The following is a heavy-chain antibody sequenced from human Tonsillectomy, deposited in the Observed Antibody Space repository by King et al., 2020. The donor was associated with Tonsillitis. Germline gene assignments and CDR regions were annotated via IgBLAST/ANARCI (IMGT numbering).Heavy chain of an antibody. V-gene: IGHV4-59*01. CDR2: IHNSGSS. Sequence: VQLQESGPGLVKPSETLSLTCTVSGGSISSYYWSWIRQPPGKGLEWIGFIHNSGSSNYNPSLRSRVTISVDTPKNAFSLKLSSVTAADTAVYYCARVLGVYWYFGLWGRGTLVTVSS. CDR1: GGSISSYY. J-gene: IGHJ2*01. CDR3: ARVLGVYWYFGL. D-gene: IGHD2/OR15-2a*01.